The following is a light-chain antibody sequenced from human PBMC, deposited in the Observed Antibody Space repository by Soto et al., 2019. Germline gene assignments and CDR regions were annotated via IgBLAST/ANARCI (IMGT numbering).Light chain of an antibody. J-gene: IGLJ1*01. CDR2: EVT. CDR3: SSYSRSSTLYV. CDR1: SSDVGGYNY. V-gene: IGLV2-14*01. Sequence: LTQPASVSGSPGQSITISCTGTSSDVGGYNYVSWYQQLPGKAPKLLIYEVTDRPSGVSNRFSGSRSGNTASLTISGLQGEDEADYYCSSYSRSSTLYVFGTGTKVTVL.